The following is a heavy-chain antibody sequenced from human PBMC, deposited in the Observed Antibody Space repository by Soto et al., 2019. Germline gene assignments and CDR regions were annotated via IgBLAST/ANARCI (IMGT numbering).Heavy chain of an antibody. Sequence: LETLSLTCTVSGGSISSYYWSWIRQPPGKGLEWIGYIYYSGSTNYNPSLKSRVTISVDTSKNQFSLKLSSVTAADTAVYYCARGSGYDFWSGPNWFDPWGQGTLVTVSS. CDR3: ARGSGYDFWSGPNWFDP. V-gene: IGHV4-59*01. D-gene: IGHD3-3*01. CDR1: GGSISSYY. J-gene: IGHJ5*02. CDR2: IYYSGST.